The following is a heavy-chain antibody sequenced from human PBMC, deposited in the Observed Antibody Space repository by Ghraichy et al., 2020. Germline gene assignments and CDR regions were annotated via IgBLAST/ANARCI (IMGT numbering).Heavy chain of an antibody. D-gene: IGHD6-19*01. CDR2: IYYSGST. J-gene: IGHJ4*01. CDR3: ARSSSGWSAGYFDC. V-gene: IGHV4-39*01. CDR1: GGSISSSSYY. Sequence: SQTLSLTCTVSGGSISSSSYYWGWIRQPPGKGLEWIGSIYYSGSTYYNPSLKSRVTISVDTSKNQFSLKLSSVTAADTAVYYCARSSSGWSAGYFDCWGHGTLVTVSS.